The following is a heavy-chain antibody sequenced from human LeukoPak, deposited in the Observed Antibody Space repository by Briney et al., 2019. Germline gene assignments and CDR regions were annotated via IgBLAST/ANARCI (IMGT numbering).Heavy chain of an antibody. CDR2: INPNSGGT. V-gene: IGHV1-2*02. D-gene: IGHD3-3*01. CDR3: ARPASTIFGVNDAFDI. J-gene: IGHJ3*02. CDR1: GYTFTGYY. Sequence: ASVKVSCKASGYTFTGYYIHWVRQAPGQGLEWMGWINPNSGGTNYAQKFQGRVTMTRDTSISTAYMELSRLRSDDTAVYYCARPASTIFGVNDAFDIWGQGTMVTVSS.